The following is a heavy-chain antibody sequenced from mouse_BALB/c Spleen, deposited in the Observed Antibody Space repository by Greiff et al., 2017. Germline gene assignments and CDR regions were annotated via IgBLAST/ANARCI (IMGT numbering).Heavy chain of an antibody. J-gene: IGHJ1*01. D-gene: IGHD2-3*01. Sequence: VQLQQSGAELVKPGASVKLSCTASGFNIKDTYMHWVKQRPEQGLEWIGRTDPANGNTKYDPKFQGKATITADTSSNTAYLQLSSLTSEDTAVYYCARAYDGYYVWYFDVWGAGTTVTVSS. CDR3: ARAYDGYYVWYFDV. CDR1: GFNIKDTY. V-gene: IGHV14-3*02. CDR2: TDPANGNT.